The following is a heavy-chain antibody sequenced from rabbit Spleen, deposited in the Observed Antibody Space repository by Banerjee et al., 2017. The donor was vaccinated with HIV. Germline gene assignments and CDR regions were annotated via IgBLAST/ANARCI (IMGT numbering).Heavy chain of an antibody. CDR2: IVPIFGVT. V-gene: IGHV1S47*01. CDR3: ARESGGSGAL. Sequence: QEQLVESGGGLVQPGGSLKLSCKASGFDFSTYSMSWVRQAPGKGLEWIGYIVPIFGVTYYANWVNGRFTISRENAQNTVFLQMTSLTAADTATYACARESGGSGALWGPGTLVTVS. D-gene: IGHD1-1*01. J-gene: IGHJ4*01. CDR1: GFDFSTYS.